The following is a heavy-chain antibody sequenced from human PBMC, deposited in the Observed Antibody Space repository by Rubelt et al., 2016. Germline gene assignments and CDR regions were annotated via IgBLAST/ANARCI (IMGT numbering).Heavy chain of an antibody. CDR3: ARLMNWGSIDY. CDR2: INHSGST. V-gene: IGHV4-34*01. CDR1: GGSFSGYY. D-gene: IGHD7-27*01. J-gene: IGHJ4*02. Sequence: QVQLQQWGAGLLKPSETLSLTCAVYGGSFSGYYWSWIRQPPGKGLEWIGEINHSGSTNYNPSLKSRVTISVDTSKNQFSRKLSSVTAADTAVYYCARLMNWGSIDYWGQGTLVTVSS.